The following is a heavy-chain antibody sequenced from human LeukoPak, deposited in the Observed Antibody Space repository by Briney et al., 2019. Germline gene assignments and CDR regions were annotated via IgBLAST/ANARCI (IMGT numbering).Heavy chain of an antibody. Sequence: GGSLRLSCAASGFTFSNAYMNWVRQAPGKGLVWVSRIASDGSSTTYADSVKGRFSISRDNAKNTLYLQMNSLRVEDTAVYYCARGRPHGNDYWGQGTLVTVSS. D-gene: IGHD4-23*01. J-gene: IGHJ4*02. CDR1: GFTFSNAY. V-gene: IGHV3-74*01. CDR2: IASDGSST. CDR3: ARGRPHGNDY.